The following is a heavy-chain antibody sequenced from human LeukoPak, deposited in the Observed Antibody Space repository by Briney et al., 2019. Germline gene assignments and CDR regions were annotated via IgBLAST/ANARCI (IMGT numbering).Heavy chain of an antibody. D-gene: IGHD4-17*01. CDR3: VRGYGGQTIPNPFDY. CDR2: INPSGGST. Sequence: ASVKVSCKASGHTFTSYYMHWVRQAPGQGLEWMGIINPSGGSTSYAQKFQGRVTMTRDTSTSTVYMELSSLRSEDTAVYYCVRGYGGQTIPNPFDYWGQGTLVTVSS. CDR1: GHTFTSYY. J-gene: IGHJ4*02. V-gene: IGHV1-46*01.